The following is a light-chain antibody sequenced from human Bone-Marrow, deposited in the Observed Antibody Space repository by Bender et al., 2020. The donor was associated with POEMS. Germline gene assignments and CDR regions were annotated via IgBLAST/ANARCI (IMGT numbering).Light chain of an antibody. V-gene: IGLV3-1*01. J-gene: IGLJ3*02. Sequence: SYELIQPPSVSVSPGQTASITCSGHKLGDKYACWYQQKAGQSPVLIIFQDDKRPSGIPERFSGSRSGTTVTLTISGVQAEDEADYYCQSADNSVTYRVFGGGTKLTVL. CDR2: QDD. CDR3: QSADNSVTYRV. CDR1: KLGDKY.